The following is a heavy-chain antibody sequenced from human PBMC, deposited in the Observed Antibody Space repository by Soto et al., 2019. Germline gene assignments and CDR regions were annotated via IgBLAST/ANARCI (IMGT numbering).Heavy chain of an antibody. Sequence: QVQLVESGGGVVQPGTSLRLSCEGSGITLSNYAMHWVRQGPGKGLEWVAVISSDGKNKYYADSVKGRFSISRDTSKNAGYLQVNSLRTEDTAVYYCAGGTPIISGTTGGYWGQGTLVTVSS. CDR3: AGGTPIISGTTGGY. CDR2: ISSDGKNK. V-gene: IGHV3-30*04. CDR1: GITLSNYA. D-gene: IGHD1-20*01. J-gene: IGHJ4*02.